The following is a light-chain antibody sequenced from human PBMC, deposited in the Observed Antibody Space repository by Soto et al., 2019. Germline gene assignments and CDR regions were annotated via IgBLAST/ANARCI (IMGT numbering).Light chain of an antibody. CDR3: QHHSNRHPLS. Sequence: EIVVTQSPATLSLSPGGRGTLSCMASKSVASYLAWYQHKPGQAPRLLVYDASSRATGIPARFSGSGSGTDFTLTISSLEHEDFAVYYCQHHSNRHPLSFGGGTKVDIK. V-gene: IGKV3-11*01. J-gene: IGKJ4*01. CDR1: KSVASY. CDR2: DAS.